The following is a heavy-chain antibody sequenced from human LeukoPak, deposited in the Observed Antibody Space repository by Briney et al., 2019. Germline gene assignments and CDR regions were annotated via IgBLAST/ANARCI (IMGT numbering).Heavy chain of an antibody. D-gene: IGHD4-17*01. V-gene: IGHV3-11*04. CDR3: ARVLDYGDYVDAFDI. CDR2: ISSGGSTI. CDR1: GFTFSDYY. J-gene: IGHJ3*02. Sequence: PGGSLRLSCAVSGFTFSDYYMSWIRQAPGKGLEWVSYISSGGSTISHADSVKGRFTISRDNAENTLYLQMNSLRAEDTAVYYCARVLDYGDYVDAFDIWGQGTMVTVSS.